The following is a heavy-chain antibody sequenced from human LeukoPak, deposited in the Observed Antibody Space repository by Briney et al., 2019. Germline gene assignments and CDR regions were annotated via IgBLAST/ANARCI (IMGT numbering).Heavy chain of an antibody. CDR2: IRDSGSST. D-gene: IGHD1-26*01. V-gene: IGHV3-23*01. J-gene: IGHJ4*02. CDR1: GFTFSSYW. CDR3: AKYGPQDSGSSHFDY. Sequence: GGSLRLSCAASGFTFSSYWMSWVRQAPGKGLEWVSAIRDSGSSTHYADSVKGRFTTSRDNSKNTLFLQMNSLRAEDTAIYYCAKYGPQDSGSSHFDYWGQGALVTVSS.